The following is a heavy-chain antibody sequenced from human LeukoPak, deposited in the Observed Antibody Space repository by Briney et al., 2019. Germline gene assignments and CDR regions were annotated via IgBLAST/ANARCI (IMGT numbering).Heavy chain of an antibody. CDR3: ARGTGSGHWLVDY. D-gene: IGHD3-9*01. J-gene: IGHJ4*02. CDR1: GFSFSSYS. Sequence: AGGSLRLSCAASGFSFSSYSLNWVRKVPGKGLEWLSYISGSSNSIDYAESVKGRFTISRDNAKNSLYLQMNSLRDEDTAVYYCARGTGSGHWLVDYWGQGTLVTVSS. V-gene: IGHV3-48*02. CDR2: ISGSSNSI.